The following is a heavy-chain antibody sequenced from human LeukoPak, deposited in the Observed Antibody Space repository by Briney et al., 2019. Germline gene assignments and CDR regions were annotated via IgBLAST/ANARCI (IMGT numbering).Heavy chain of an antibody. CDR2: ISAYNGNT. CDR3: ARDRSRDAFDI. V-gene: IGHV1-18*01. CDR1: GYTFNNYA. Sequence: ASVKVSCKASGYTFNNYAMNWVRQAPGQGLEWMGWISAYNGNTNYAQKLQGRVTMTTDTSTSTAYMELRSLRSDDTAVYYCARDRSRDAFDIWGQGTMVTVSS. D-gene: IGHD2-2*01. J-gene: IGHJ3*02.